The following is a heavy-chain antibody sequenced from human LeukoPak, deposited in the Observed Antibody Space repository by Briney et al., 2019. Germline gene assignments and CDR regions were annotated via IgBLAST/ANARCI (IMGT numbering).Heavy chain of an antibody. V-gene: IGHV5-51*01. CDR1: GCSFTSYW. Sequence: GESLKISCKGSGCSFTSYWSGWVRQMPGKGLEGMGIIYPGDSDTRYSPSFQGQVTISADKSISTAYLQWSSLKASDTAIYFRAKPDYEYPPNTFDPWGQGTLVTVSS. CDR2: IYPGDSDT. J-gene: IGHJ5*02. CDR3: AKPDYEYPPNTFDP. D-gene: IGHD5-12*01.